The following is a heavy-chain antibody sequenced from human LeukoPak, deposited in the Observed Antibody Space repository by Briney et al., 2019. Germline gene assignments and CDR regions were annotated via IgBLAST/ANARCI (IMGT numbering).Heavy chain of an antibody. CDR1: GFTFSNYA. J-gene: IGHJ4*02. CDR3: AKHSDASGSYYFDY. V-gene: IGHV3-23*01. D-gene: IGHD6-19*01. CDR2: ISGTGGTT. Sequence: GGSLRLSCAASGFTFSNYAMSWIRQAPGKGLEWVSSISGTGGTTYYAESVKGRFIISRDNSKNTLYLRRSSLRVEDTARYFCAKHSDASGSYYFDYWGQGILVTVSS.